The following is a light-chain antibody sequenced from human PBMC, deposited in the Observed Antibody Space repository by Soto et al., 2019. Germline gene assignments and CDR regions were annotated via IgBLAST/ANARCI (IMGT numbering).Light chain of an antibody. CDR2: ATS. J-gene: IGKJ3*01. CDR1: QGISIY. CDR3: QQLHNHPFT. Sequence: DIQLTQPPSFLSASVGDRVTITCRASQGISIYFAWYQQKPGKAPKVLIYATSSLQSGVPSRFSGSGSGTEFTPTISSLQPEDFATYFCQQLHNHPFTFGPGTKVDLK. V-gene: IGKV1-9*01.